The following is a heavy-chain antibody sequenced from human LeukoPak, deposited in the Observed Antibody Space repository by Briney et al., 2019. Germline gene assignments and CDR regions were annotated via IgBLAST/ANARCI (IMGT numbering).Heavy chain of an antibody. D-gene: IGHD3-22*01. CDR1: GGSFSGYY. Sequence: SETLSLTCAVYGGSFSGYYWSWIRQPPGKGLEWIGEINHSGSTNYNPSLKSRVTISVDTSKNQFFLKLSSVTAADTAVYYCARVNYYDSSGYYYREYFDYWGQGTLVTVSS. V-gene: IGHV4-34*01. CDR2: INHSGST. J-gene: IGHJ4*02. CDR3: ARVNYYDSSGYYYREYFDY.